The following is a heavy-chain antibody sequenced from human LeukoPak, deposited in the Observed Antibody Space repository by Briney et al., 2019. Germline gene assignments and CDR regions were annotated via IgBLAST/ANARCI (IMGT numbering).Heavy chain of an antibody. Sequence: ASVKVSCKASGGTFSSYAISWVRQAPGQGLEWMGGIIPIFGTANYAQKFQGRVTITADESTSTAYMELSSLRSEDTAVYYCARDAAYYDSSRGAFDIWGQGTMVTVSS. V-gene: IGHV1-69*01. D-gene: IGHD3-22*01. CDR3: ARDAAYYDSSRGAFDI. CDR2: IIPIFGTA. CDR1: GGTFSSYA. J-gene: IGHJ3*02.